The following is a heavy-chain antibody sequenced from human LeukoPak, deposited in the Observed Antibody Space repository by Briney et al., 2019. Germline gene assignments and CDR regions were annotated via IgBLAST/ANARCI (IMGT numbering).Heavy chain of an antibody. CDR1: GGSISSGGYY. V-gene: IGHV4-30-2*01. CDR2: IYHSGST. D-gene: IGHD6-19*01. CDR3: VRASGGWYSS. J-gene: IGHJ5*02. Sequence: SETLSLTCTVSGGSISSGGYYWSWIRQPPGKGLEWIGYIYHSGSTYYNPSLKSRVTISVDRSKNQFSLKLSSVTAADTAVYYCVRASGGWYSSWGQGTLVTVSS.